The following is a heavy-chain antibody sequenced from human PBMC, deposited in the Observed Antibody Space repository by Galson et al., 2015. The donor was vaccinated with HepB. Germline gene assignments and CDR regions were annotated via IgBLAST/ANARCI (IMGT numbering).Heavy chain of an antibody. Sequence: SLRLSCAASGFTFDDYAMHWVRQAPGKGLEWVSGISWNSGSIGYADSVKGRFTISRDNAKNSLYLQMNSLRAEDTALYYCAKDINGDYEEDAFDIWGQGTMVTVSS. CDR3: AKDINGDYEEDAFDI. CDR2: ISWNSGSI. CDR1: GFTFDDYA. V-gene: IGHV3-9*01. D-gene: IGHD4-17*01. J-gene: IGHJ3*02.